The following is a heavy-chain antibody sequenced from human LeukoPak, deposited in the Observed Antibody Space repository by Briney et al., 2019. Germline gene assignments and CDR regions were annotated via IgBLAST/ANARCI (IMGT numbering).Heavy chain of an antibody. CDR3: ARVYSSGWYYFDY. V-gene: IGHV4-59*01. J-gene: IGHJ4*02. CDR1: GGSISSYY. D-gene: IGHD6-19*01. Sequence: SETLSLTCTVSGGSISSYYWSWIRQPPGKGLEWIGYVYYSGSTNYNPSLKSRVTISVDTSKNQFSLKLSSVTAADTAVYYCARVYSSGWYYFDYWGQGTLVTVSS. CDR2: VYYSGST.